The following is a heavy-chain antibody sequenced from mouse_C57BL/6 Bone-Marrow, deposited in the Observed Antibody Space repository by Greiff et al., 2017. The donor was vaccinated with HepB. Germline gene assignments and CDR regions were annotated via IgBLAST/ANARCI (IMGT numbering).Heavy chain of an antibody. D-gene: IGHD1-1*01. CDR2: INYDGSST. CDR3: ARDPYYYGSSYHWYFDV. V-gene: IGHV5-16*01. J-gene: IGHJ1*03. CDR1: GFTFSDYY. Sequence: EVQLVESEGGLVQPGSSMKLSCTASGFTFSDYYMAWVRQVPEKGLEWVANINYDGSSTYYLDSLKSRFIISRDNAKNILYLQMSSLKSEDTATYYCARDPYYYGSSYHWYFDVWGTGTTVTVSS.